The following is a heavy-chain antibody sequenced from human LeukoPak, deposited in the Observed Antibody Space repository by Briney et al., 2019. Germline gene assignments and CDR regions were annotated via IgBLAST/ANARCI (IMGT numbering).Heavy chain of an antibody. Sequence: GGSLRLSCAASGFTFNSFAMSWVRQAPGKGLEWVSGISGSGASTYYADSVKGRFTISRDNSQNTLYLQMNSLRAEDTAVYYCAKDTYYYDSSGYYYDYWGQGTLVTVSS. CDR3: AKDTYYYDSSGYYYDY. J-gene: IGHJ4*02. CDR1: GFTFNSFA. D-gene: IGHD3-22*01. CDR2: ISGSGAST. V-gene: IGHV3-23*01.